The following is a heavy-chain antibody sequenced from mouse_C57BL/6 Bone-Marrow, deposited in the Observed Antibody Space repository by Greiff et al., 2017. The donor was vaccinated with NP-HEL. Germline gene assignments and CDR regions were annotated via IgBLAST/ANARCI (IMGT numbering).Heavy chain of an antibody. D-gene: IGHD1-1*01. V-gene: IGHV1-55*01. J-gene: IGHJ2*01. CDR1: GFTFTSYW. Sequence: QVQLQQPGAEFVKPGASVKMSCKASGFTFTSYWITWVQQSPGQGLEWIGYIYPGSGSTNYNDNFKSKVTLTVATSASTAYMQLISVTYEDAAVYYCATRYYCGRGGLFDYWGQGTTLTVSA. CDR2: IYPGSGST. CDR3: ATRYYCGRGGLFDY.